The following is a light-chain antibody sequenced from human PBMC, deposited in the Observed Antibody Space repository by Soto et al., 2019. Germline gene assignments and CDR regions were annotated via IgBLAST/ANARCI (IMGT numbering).Light chain of an antibody. CDR1: SSDVGSYNR. V-gene: IGLV2-18*02. J-gene: IGLJ3*02. Sequence: QSVLTQPPSVSGSPGQSVTISCTGTSSDVGSYNRVSWYQQPPGTAPKLMIYEVNNRPSGVPDRFSGSKSGNTASLTISGLQAEDEADYYCSSFTSNSTLVFGGGTKLTVL. CDR2: EVN. CDR3: SSFTSNSTLV.